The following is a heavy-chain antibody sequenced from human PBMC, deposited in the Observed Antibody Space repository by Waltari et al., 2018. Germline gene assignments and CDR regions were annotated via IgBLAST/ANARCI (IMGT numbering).Heavy chain of an antibody. CDR2: IYYSGST. CDR1: GGSIRSSSYY. J-gene: IGHJ4*02. CDR3: ARGLGDFWSGYYDYFDY. Sequence: QLQLQESGPGLVTPSETLSLTCTVSGGSIRSSSYYWGWIRQPPGKGLEWIGSIYYSGSTYYNPSLKSRVTISVDTSKNQFSLKLSSVTAADTAVYYCARGLGDFWSGYYDYFDYWGQGTLVTVSS. V-gene: IGHV4-39*01. D-gene: IGHD3-3*01.